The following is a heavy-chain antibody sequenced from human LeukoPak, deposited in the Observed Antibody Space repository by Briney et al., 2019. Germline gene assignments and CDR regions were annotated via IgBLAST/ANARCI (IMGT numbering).Heavy chain of an antibody. CDR2: IRYDGSDK. V-gene: IGHV3-30*02. Sequence: GGSLRLSRAASGFTFTNYDMHWVRQAPGKGLEWVAPIRYDGSDKYYTDSVKGRFIISRDNSKNTLYLQMNSLRAEDTAVYYCAKDRSYEFWGQGTLVTVSS. J-gene: IGHJ4*02. CDR3: AKDRSYEF. D-gene: IGHD3-22*01. CDR1: GFTFTNYD.